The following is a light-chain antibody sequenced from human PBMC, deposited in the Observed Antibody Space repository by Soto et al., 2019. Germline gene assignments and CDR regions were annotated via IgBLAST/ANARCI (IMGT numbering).Light chain of an antibody. CDR3: QTWGTGTVV. V-gene: IGLV4-69*01. Sequence: QPVLTQSPSASASLGASVKLTCTLSSGHSSYAIAWHQQQPEKGPRYLMKLNSDGSHSKGDGIPDRFSGSSSGAERYLTISSLQSEDEADYCCQTWGTGTVVFGGGIKLTVL. CDR1: SGHSSYA. J-gene: IGLJ2*01. CDR2: LNSDGSH.